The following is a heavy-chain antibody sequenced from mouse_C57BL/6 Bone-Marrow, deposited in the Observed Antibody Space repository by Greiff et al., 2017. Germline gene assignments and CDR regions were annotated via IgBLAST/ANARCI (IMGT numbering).Heavy chain of an antibody. V-gene: IGHV1-50*01. D-gene: IGHD1-1*01. J-gene: IGHJ4*01. CDR3: ARSFITTVVATDAMDY. CDR1: GYTFTSYW. Sequence: VQLQQPGAELVKPGASVKLSCKASGYTFTSYWMQWVKQRPGQGLEWIGEIDPSDSYTNYNQKFKGKATLTVDTSSSTAYMQLSSLTSEDSAVYYCARSFITTVVATDAMDYWGQGTSVTVSS. CDR2: IDPSDSYT.